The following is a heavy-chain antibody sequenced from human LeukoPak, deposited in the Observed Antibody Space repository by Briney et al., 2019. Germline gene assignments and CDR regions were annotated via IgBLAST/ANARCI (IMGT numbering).Heavy chain of an antibody. CDR3: ATEKRGYGGMDV. CDR1: GCTLTELS. J-gene: IGHJ6*04. Sequence: ASVKISCKVSGCTLTELSMHWVRQAPRKGLEWMGGFDPEDGETIYAQKFQGRVTMTEDTSTDTAYMKLSSLRSEDTAVYYCATEKRGYGGMDVWGKGTTVTVSS. V-gene: IGHV1-24*01. D-gene: IGHD1-1*01. CDR2: FDPEDGET.